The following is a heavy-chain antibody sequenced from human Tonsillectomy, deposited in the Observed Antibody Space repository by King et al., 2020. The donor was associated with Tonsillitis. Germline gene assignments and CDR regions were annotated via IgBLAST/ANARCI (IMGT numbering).Heavy chain of an antibody. CDR3: ARVGDYDYVRGSYRYHYYHYSMDV. Sequence: VQLVESGGGVVHPGRSLRLSCEASGFIFSDYSLHWVRQAPGKGLEWVALISYDGNNQYYTDSVKGRFTISRDNSKNTMYLQMNNLRPEDTAVYYCARVGDYDYVRGSYRYHYYHYSMDVWGQGTTVTVS. J-gene: IGHJ6*02. D-gene: IGHD3-16*02. CDR1: GFIFSDYS. CDR2: ISYDGNNQ. V-gene: IGHV3-30-3*01.